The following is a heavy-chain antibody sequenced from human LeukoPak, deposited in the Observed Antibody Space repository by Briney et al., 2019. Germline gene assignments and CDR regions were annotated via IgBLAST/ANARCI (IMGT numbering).Heavy chain of an antibody. D-gene: IGHD6-19*01. J-gene: IGHJ6*03. CDR3: ARGPRLIAVAGTSFYYYYMDV. CDR1: GGTFSSYA. Sequence: SVKVSCKASGGTFSSYAISWVRQAPGQGLEWMGGIIPIFGTANYAQKFQGRVTITADESTSTAYMELSSLRSEDTAVYYCARGPRLIAVAGTSFYYYYMDVWGKGTTVTVSS. V-gene: IGHV1-69*13. CDR2: IIPIFGTA.